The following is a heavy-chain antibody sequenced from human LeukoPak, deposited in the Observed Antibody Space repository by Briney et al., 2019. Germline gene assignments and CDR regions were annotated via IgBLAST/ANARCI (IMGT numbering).Heavy chain of an antibody. J-gene: IGHJ4*02. D-gene: IGHD6-13*01. CDR1: GFNFSTYS. Sequence: GGSLRLSCAASGFNFSTYSMSWVRLAPGKGLEWVSGISGSGANTYYADSVKGQFTISRDNSKNTLYLQMNSLRAEDTAVFYCAKYPASGGYFDYWGQGTLVTVSS. CDR2: ISGSGANT. CDR3: AKYPASGGYFDY. V-gene: IGHV3-23*01.